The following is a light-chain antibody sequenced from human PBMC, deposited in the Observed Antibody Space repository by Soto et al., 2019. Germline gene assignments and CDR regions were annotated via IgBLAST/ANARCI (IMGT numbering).Light chain of an antibody. Sequence: EIVLTQSPGTLSLSPGERATLSCRASQSVSSSYLAWYQQKPGQTPRLLTYGASLRATGIPGTFSGGGSGTDFTLTISRLEPEDLAVYYWQQCGSSPRTFGQGTKVEIK. J-gene: IGKJ1*01. V-gene: IGKV3-20*01. CDR3: QQCGSSPRT. CDR1: QSVSSSY. CDR2: GAS.